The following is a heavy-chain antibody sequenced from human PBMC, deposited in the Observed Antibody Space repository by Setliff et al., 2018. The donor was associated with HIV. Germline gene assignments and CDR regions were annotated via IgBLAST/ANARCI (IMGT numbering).Heavy chain of an antibody. J-gene: IGHJ4*02. CDR3: VRDVSWRVRTYIDY. V-gene: IGHV3-21*01. Sequence: GSLRLSCAASGFTFSSYSMNWVRQAPGKGLEWVSYISSSSSYTHYADSVKGRFTISRDNVKNSLYLQMNSLRAEDTAVYYCVRDVSWRVRTYIDYWGQGALVTVSS. CDR1: GFTFSSYS. D-gene: IGHD3-3*01. CDR2: ISSSSSYT.